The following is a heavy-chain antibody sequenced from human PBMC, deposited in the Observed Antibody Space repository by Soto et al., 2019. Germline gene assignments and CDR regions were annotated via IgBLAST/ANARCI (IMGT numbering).Heavy chain of an antibody. CDR1: GGSFSGYY. V-gene: IGHV4-34*01. J-gene: IGHJ4*02. CDR2: INHSGST. D-gene: IGHD4-17*01. CDR3: ARGRRMTTVVTSALGYYFDY. Sequence: SETLSLTCAVYGGSFSGYYWSWIRQPPGKGLEWIGEINHSGSTNYNPSLKSRVTISVDTSKNQFSLKLSSVTAADTAVYYCARGRRMTTVVTSALGYYFDYWGQGTLVTVS.